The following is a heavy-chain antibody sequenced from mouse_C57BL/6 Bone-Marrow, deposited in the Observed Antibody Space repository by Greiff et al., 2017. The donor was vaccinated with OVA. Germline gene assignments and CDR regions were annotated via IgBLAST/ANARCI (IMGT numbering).Heavy chain of an antibody. CDR2: IYPGNSDT. Sequence: SGTVLARPGASVTMSCKTSGSTFTSYWLHWVKQRPGQGLEWIGAIYPGNSDTSYNQQFTGQAKLTAVTSASTAYMELSSLTKEDAAGYYCTSNWAWCAYWGQGTLVTVSA. D-gene: IGHD4-1*01. V-gene: IGHV1-5*01. J-gene: IGHJ3*01. CDR1: GSTFTSYW. CDR3: TSNWAWCAY.